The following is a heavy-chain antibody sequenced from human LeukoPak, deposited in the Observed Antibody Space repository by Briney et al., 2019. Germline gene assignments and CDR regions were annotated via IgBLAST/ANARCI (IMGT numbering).Heavy chain of an antibody. V-gene: IGHV4-38-2*02. CDR2: IYHSGNT. Sequence: MPSETLSLTCSVSGFSISGGYYWGWIRQPPGKGLEWLGSIYHSGNTDYNPSLKGRVTISVDTAKNKFFLRLGSVTAADTAVYYCARIVQITGTIPHWGQGTLVTVSS. D-gene: IGHD1-1*01. CDR3: ARIVQITGTIPH. J-gene: IGHJ4*02. CDR1: GFSISGGYY.